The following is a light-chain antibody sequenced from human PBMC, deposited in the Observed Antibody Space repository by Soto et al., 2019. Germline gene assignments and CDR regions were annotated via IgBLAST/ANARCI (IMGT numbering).Light chain of an antibody. CDR2: ATS. Sequence: DIQMTQSPSSLSASVGDRVTITCRASQTINNFLNWYQQKPGKAPELLVYATSRLQSGVPSRFSGSGSETDFTLTISSLKNEDFTTDYCQQSYRAPRTFGQGTKVEIK. V-gene: IGKV1-39*01. CDR3: QQSYRAPRT. CDR1: QTINNF. J-gene: IGKJ1*01.